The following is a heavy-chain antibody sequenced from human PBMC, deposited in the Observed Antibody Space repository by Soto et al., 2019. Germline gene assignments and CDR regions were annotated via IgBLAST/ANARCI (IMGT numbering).Heavy chain of an antibody. V-gene: IGHV3-20*04. J-gene: IGHJ6*02. D-gene: IGHD6-13*01. CDR1: GFTFDDYG. CDR3: ARSLSIAAVEAYYYGMDV. Sequence: GGSLRLSCAASGFTFDDYGMSWVRQAPGKGLEWVSGINWNGGSTGYADSVKGRFTISRDNAKNSLYLQMNSLRAEDTALYYCARSLSIAAVEAYYYGMDVWGQGTTVTVSS. CDR2: INWNGGST.